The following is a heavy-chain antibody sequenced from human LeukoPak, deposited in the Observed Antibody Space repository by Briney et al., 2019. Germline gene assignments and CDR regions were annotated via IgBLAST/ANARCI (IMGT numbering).Heavy chain of an antibody. J-gene: IGHJ3*02. Sequence: ASVKVSCKASGYTFTTYAMHWVRQAPGQRLEWMGWINAGNGNARYSQKFQGRVTITRDTPASIGYMELSILRSEDTAVYYCASLSEPPHYGGRALDIWGQGTMVTVSS. D-gene: IGHD3-10*01. CDR1: GYTFTTYA. V-gene: IGHV1-3*01. CDR3: ASLSEPPHYGGRALDI. CDR2: INAGNGNA.